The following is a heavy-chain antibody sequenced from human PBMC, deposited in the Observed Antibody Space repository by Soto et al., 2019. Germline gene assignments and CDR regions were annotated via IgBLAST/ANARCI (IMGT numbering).Heavy chain of an antibody. J-gene: IGHJ1*01. Sequence: PSETLSLTCTVSGGSITSYYWSWIRQPPGKGLEWIGYIYYSGITNYNPSLKSRVTISVDTSKNQFSLKLTSVTAADTAVYYCASQGGFCSGGSCYPDFWHWGQGTLVTVSS. CDR2: IYYSGIT. V-gene: IGHV4-59*01. CDR3: ASQGGFCSGGSCYPDFWH. D-gene: IGHD2-15*01. CDR1: GGSITSYY.